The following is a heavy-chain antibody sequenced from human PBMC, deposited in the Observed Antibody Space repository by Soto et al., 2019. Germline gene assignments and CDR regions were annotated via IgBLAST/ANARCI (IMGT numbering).Heavy chain of an antibody. CDR2: ISYDGNNK. Sequence: PGGSLRLSCVASGFTFSSSGMHWVRQAPGKGLEWVAVISYDGNNKYNADSVKGRFTISRDNSKSTLYLEMNSLRDEDTAVYYCAKDLSFSSWPTNLCGMDVWGQGNTVTVYS. V-gene: IGHV3-30*18. CDR3: AKDLSFSSWPTNLCGMDV. D-gene: IGHD6-13*01. CDR1: GFTFSSSG. J-gene: IGHJ6*02.